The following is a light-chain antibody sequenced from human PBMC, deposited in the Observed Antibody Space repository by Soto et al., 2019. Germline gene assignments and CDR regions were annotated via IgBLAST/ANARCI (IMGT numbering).Light chain of an antibody. V-gene: IGLV2-14*01. CDR3: FSYTSRGTHV. J-gene: IGLJ1*01. Sequence: QSVLTQPASVSGSPGQSITISCTGTSSDVGNYKYVSWYQQHPGKAPKLMIYEVSNRPSGVSNRFSGSKSGNTASLTISGLQAEDETDYYCFSYTSRGTHVFGTGTKVTVL. CDR1: SSDVGNYKY. CDR2: EVS.